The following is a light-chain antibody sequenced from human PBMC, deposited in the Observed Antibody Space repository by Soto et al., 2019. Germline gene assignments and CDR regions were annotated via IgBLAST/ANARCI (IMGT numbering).Light chain of an antibody. J-gene: IGKJ5*01. CDR3: QQRSNWPIT. CDR1: QGVSSY. CDR2: DAS. Sequence: EIVLTQSPATLSLSPGEGATLSCRASQGVSSYLAWYQQKPGQTPRLLIYDASNRATGIPARFSGSGSGTDFTLTISSLEPEDFAVYYCQQRSNWPITFGQGTRLDLK. V-gene: IGKV3-11*01.